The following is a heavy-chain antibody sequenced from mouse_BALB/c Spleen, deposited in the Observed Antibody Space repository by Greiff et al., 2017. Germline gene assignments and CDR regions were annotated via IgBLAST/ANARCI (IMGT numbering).Heavy chain of an antibody. J-gene: IGHJ3*01. CDR2: INPYNGAT. V-gene: IGHV1-31*01. CDR1: GYSFTGYY. D-gene: IGHD2-4*01. CDR3: ARSPSTMITTGFAY. Sequence: VQLQLSGPELVKPGASVKISCKASGYSFTGYYMHWVKQSHVKSLEWIGRINPYNGATSYNQNFKDKASLTVDKSSSTAYMELHSLTSEDSAVYYCARSPSTMITTGFAYWGQGTLVTVSA.